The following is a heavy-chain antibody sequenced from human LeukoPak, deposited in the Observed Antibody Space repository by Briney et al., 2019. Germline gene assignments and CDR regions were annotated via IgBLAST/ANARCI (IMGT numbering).Heavy chain of an antibody. J-gene: IGHJ4*02. CDR2: IHHSGST. CDR1: GYSISSGYY. CDR3: ARVIGGYGGNSGWEIDY. Sequence: SETLSLTCIVSGYSISSGYYWGWIRQPPGKGLEWIGNIHHSGSTYYNPSLKSRVTISVDTSKNQFSLKLSSVTAADTAVYYCARVIGGYGGNSGWEIDYWGQGTLVTASS. D-gene: IGHD4-23*01. V-gene: IGHV4-38-2*02.